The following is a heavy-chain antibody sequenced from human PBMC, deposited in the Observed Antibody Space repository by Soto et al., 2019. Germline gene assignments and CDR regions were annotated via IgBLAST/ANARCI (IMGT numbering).Heavy chain of an antibody. Sequence: QVQLVESGGGVVQPGRSLRLSCAASGFTFSSYGMHWVRQAPGKGLEWVAVIWYDGSNKYYADSVKGRFTISRDNSKNTLYLQMNSLRAEDTAVYYCASSIAVAGKIPWGQGTLVTVSS. V-gene: IGHV3-33*01. CDR3: ASSIAVAGKIP. CDR2: IWYDGSNK. J-gene: IGHJ5*02. D-gene: IGHD6-19*01. CDR1: GFTFSSYG.